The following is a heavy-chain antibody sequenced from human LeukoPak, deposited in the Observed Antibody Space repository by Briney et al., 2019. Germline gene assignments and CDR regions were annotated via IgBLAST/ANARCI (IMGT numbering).Heavy chain of an antibody. D-gene: IGHD1-20*01. J-gene: IGHJ4*02. CDR1: GFTFSSYA. CDR2: ISSNGGST. V-gene: IGHV3-64D*06. CDR3: VKDFSLSITGTTSQTFDY. Sequence: PGGSLRLSCSASGFTFSSYAMHWVRQAPGKGLEYVSAISSNGGSTYYADSVKGRFTISRDNSKNTLYLQMSSLRAEDTAVYYCVKDFSLSITGTTSQTFDYWGQGTLVTVSS.